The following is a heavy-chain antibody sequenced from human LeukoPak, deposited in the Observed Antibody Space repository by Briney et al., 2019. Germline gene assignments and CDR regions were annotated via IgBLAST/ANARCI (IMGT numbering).Heavy chain of an antibody. CDR1: GYTFTSYG. D-gene: IGHD3-9*01. Sequence: ASVKVSCKASGYTFTSYGSSWVRQAPGQGLEWMGWISAYNGNTNYAQKVQGRVTMTTDTSTSTAYMELRSLRSDDTAVYYCARDARYSDWLSPAPAFDYWGQGTLVTVSS. V-gene: IGHV1-18*01. CDR3: ARDARYSDWLSPAPAFDY. J-gene: IGHJ4*02. CDR2: ISAYNGNT.